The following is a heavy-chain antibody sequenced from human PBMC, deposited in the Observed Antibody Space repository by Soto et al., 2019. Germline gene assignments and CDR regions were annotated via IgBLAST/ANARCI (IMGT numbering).Heavy chain of an antibody. D-gene: IGHD2-8*01. Sequence: EVQLLESGGGLVQPGGSLRLSCAASGFTFSSFALNWVRQAPGKGLEWVSIISGSADSTFYADSVKGRFTISRDNSKNMLYLQIKSLRAEDTAVYYCAKTRGAMIYAISVYGMDVWGQGTTVTVSS. CDR2: ISGSADST. V-gene: IGHV3-23*01. CDR1: GFTFSSFA. CDR3: AKTRGAMIYAISVYGMDV. J-gene: IGHJ6*02.